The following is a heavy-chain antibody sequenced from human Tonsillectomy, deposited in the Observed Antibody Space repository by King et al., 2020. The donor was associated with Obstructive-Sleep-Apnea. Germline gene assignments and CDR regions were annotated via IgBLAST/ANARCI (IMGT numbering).Heavy chain of an antibody. CDR3: TRGVDY. J-gene: IGHJ4*02. V-gene: IGHV3-11*01. CDR2: TSSSGSNI. CDR1: GFTFSDYY. Sequence: VQLVESGGGLVKPGRSLRLSCAASGFTFSDYYMSLIRQAPGKGLVWVSYTSSSGSNIYYAESLKGRFTISRDNAKNSLYLQMNSLRAEDTAVYYCTRGVDYWGQGILVTVSS.